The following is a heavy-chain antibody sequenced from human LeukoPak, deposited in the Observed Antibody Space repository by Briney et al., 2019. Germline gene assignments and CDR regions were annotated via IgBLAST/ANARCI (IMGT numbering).Heavy chain of an antibody. V-gene: IGHV5-51*01. CDR1: GYSFTSYW. D-gene: IGHD5-24*01. Sequence: GESLKISCKGSGYSFTSYWIGWVRQMPGKGLEWMGIIYPGDSDTRYSPSFQGQVTISADKSISTAYLQWSSLKASDTAMYYCARQKWLQPPGNAFDIWGQGTMVTVSS. CDR3: ARQKWLQPPGNAFDI. CDR2: IYPGDSDT. J-gene: IGHJ3*02.